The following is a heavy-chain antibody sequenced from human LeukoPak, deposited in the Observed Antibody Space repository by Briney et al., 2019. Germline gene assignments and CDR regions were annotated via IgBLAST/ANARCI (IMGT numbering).Heavy chain of an antibody. J-gene: IGHJ4*02. D-gene: IGHD1-26*01. CDR1: GYTFTTYY. CDR3: ARGGSYYPMFDY. V-gene: IGHV1-46*01. CDR2: INPGGGST. Sequence: ASVKVSCKASGYTFTTYYMHWVRQAPGQGLEWMGIINPGGGSTTYAQKFQGRVTMTRDTSTSSVYMELSSLRSEDTAVYYCARGGSYYPMFDYWGQGALVTVSS.